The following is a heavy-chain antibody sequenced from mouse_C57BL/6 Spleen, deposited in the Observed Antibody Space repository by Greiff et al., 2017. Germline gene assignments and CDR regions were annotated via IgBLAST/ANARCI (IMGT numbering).Heavy chain of an antibody. CDR3: ARGDGSRESWFAY. V-gene: IGHV1-50*01. J-gene: IGHJ3*01. D-gene: IGHD1-1*01. Sequence: QVQLQQPGAELVKPGASVKLSCKASGYTFTSYWMQWVKQRPGQGLEWIGEIDPSDSYTNYNQKFKGKATLTVDTSSSPAYLQLSSLTSEDSAVYYCARGDGSRESWFAYWGQGTLVTVSA. CDR2: IDPSDSYT. CDR1: GYTFTSYW.